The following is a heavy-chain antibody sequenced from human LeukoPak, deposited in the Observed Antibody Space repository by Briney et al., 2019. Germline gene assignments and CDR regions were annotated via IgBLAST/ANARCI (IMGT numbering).Heavy chain of an antibody. CDR2: IIPILGIA. Sequence: SVKVSCKASGVTFSSYAISWVRQAPGQGLERMGRIIPILGIANYAQKFQGRVTITADKSTSTAYMELSSLRSEDTAVYYCARDRIAAKVADYWGQGTLVTVSS. J-gene: IGHJ4*02. CDR1: GVTFSSYA. D-gene: IGHD6-6*01. CDR3: ARDRIAAKVADY. V-gene: IGHV1-69*04.